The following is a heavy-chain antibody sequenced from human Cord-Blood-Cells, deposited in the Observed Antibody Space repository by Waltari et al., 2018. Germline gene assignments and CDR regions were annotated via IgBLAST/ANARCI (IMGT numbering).Heavy chain of an antibody. CDR2: SYSGGST. CDR1: GFTVSSNY. V-gene: IGHV3-53*04. CDR3: ATVRLADYFDY. J-gene: IGHJ4*02. Sequence: EVQLVESGGGLVQPGGSLRLSCAASGFTVSSNYMSWVRQAPGKVLEWVSGSYSGGSTYHADSVKGRFTISRHTSKNTLYLQMNRLRAEDTAVYYCATVRLADYFDYWGQGTLVTVSS.